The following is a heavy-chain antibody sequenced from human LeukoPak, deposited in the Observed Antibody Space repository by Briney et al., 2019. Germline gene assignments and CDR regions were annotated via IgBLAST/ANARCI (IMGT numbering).Heavy chain of an antibody. J-gene: IGHJ3*02. CDR3: AASSGWYKDAFDI. CDR2: IVVGSGNT. D-gene: IGHD6-19*01. V-gene: IGHV1-58*02. Sequence: SVKVSCKASGFTFTSSAMQWVRQARGQRLEWIGWIVVGSGNTNYAQKFQERVTITRDMSTSTAYMELSSLRSEDTAVYYCAASSGWYKDAFDIWGQGTTVTVSS. CDR1: GFTFTSSA.